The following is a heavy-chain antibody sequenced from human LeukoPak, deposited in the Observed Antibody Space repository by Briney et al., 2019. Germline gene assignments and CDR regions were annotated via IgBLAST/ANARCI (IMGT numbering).Heavy chain of an antibody. J-gene: IGHJ3*02. Sequence: SETLSLTCTVSGGSISSYYWSWIRQPPGKGLEWIGYIYYSGSTNYNPSLKSRVTISVDTSKNQFSLKLSSATAADTAVYYCARDPSPYSGFGDQARNDIWGQGTMVTVSS. V-gene: IGHV4-59*01. D-gene: IGHD3-10*01. CDR3: ARDPSPYSGFGDQARNDI. CDR2: IYYSGST. CDR1: GGSISSYY.